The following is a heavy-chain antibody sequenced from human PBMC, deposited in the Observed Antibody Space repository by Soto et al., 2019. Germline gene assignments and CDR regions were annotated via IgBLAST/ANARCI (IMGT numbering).Heavy chain of an antibody. D-gene: IGHD2-21*02. V-gene: IGHV4-31*03. CDR3: ARYCGGDCYYDAFDI. Sequence: QVQLQVSGPGLGKPSQTLSLTCTVSGGSISSGGYYWSWIRQHPGKGLEWIGYIYYSGSTYYNPSLKSRVTISVDTSKNQFSLKLSSVTAADTAVYYCARYCGGDCYYDAFDIWGQGTMVTVSS. CDR1: GGSISSGGYY. CDR2: IYYSGST. J-gene: IGHJ3*02.